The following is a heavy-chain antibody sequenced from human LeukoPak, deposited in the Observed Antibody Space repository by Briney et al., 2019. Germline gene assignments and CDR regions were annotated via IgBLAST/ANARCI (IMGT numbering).Heavy chain of an antibody. V-gene: IGHV4-4*07. Sequence: SETLSLTCTVSGGSISSYYWSWIRQPAGKGLEWIGRIYTSGSTNYNPSLKSRVTMSVDTSKNQFSLKLSSVTAADTAVYYCAGCEYRLLYSSDWFDPWGQGTLVTVSS. J-gene: IGHJ5*02. CDR1: GGSISSYY. D-gene: IGHD2-2*02. CDR2: IYTSGST. CDR3: AGCEYRLLYSSDWFDP.